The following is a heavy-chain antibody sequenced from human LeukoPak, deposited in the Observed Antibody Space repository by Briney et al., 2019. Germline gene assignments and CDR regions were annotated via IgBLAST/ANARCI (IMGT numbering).Heavy chain of an antibody. D-gene: IGHD3-3*01. CDR1: GYTFTGYY. Sequence: ASVKVSCKASGYTFTGYYMHWVRQAPGQGLEWMGWINPNSGNTGYAQKFQGRVTMTRNTSISTAYMELSSLRSEDTAVYYCARLPSDDGDCWGQGTLVTVSS. J-gene: IGHJ4*02. V-gene: IGHV1-8*02. CDR2: INPNSGNT. CDR3: ARLPSDDGDC.